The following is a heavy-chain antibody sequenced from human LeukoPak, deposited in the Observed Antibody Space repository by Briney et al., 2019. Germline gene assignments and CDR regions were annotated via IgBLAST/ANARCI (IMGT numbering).Heavy chain of an antibody. J-gene: IGHJ4*02. CDR3: ASGGNWNRHDY. CDR2: IYYSGST. Sequence: PSETLSLTCTVSGGSISSGGYYWSWIRQPPGKGLEWIAYIYYSGSTNYNPSLKSRVTISVDTSKNQFSLRLSSVTAADTAVYYCASGGNWNRHDYWGQGTLVTVSS. V-gene: IGHV4-61*08. D-gene: IGHD1-1*01. CDR1: GGSISSGGYY.